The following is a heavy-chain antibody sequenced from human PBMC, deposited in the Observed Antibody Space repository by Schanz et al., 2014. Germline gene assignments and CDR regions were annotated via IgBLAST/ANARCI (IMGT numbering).Heavy chain of an antibody. Sequence: QVQLVDSRGGLAKPGGSLRLSCTASGFPFSDYFMARIRQPPGRGLEWVSYIGNGGVTIYYADSVKGRFTISRDNSKNSLYLQMNSLRAEDTTVYYCARLDPYCRSGACTRAFDFCRQGTLVAVSA. V-gene: IGHV3-11*01. D-gene: IGHD2-15*01. CDR2: IGNGGVTI. J-gene: IGHJ4*02. CDR1: GFPFSDYF. CDR3: ARLDPYCRSGACTRAFDF.